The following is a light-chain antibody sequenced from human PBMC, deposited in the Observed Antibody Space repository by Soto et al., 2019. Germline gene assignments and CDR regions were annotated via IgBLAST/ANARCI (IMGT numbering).Light chain of an antibody. CDR1: QSILYSLNNKNY. CDR2: WAS. V-gene: IGKV4-1*01. CDR3: QQYFDTPLT. J-gene: IGKJ4*01. Sequence: DIVMTQSPDSLAVSLGERATINCKSSQSILYSLNNKNYLAWYQQKPGQPPKLLIHWASTRESGVPDRFSGSESGTDFTLTISSLQAEDGAVYFCQQYFDTPLTFGGGTKVEIK.